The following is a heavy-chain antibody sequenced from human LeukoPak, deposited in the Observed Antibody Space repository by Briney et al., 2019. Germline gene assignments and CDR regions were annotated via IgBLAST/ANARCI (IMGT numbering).Heavy chain of an antibody. CDR1: GGTFSSYA. CDR3: ARDVGGDFDY. D-gene: IGHD2-15*01. V-gene: IGHV1-69*05. CDR2: IIPIFGTA. Sequence: ASVKASCKASGGTFSSYAISWVRQAPGQGLEWMGGIIPIFGTANYAQKFQGRVTITTDESTSTAYMELSSLRSEDTAVYYCARDVGGDFDYWGQGTLVTVSS. J-gene: IGHJ4*02.